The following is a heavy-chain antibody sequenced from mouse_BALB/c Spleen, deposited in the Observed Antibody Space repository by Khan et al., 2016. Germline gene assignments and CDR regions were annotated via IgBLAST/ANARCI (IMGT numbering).Heavy chain of an antibody. CDR1: GFSLTSYG. V-gene: IGHV2-6*02. Sequence: VQLQESGPGLVAPSQSLSITCTVSGFSLTSYGVHWVRQPPGKGLEWLVVIWSDGSTTYNSALKSRLSISKDNSKSQVFLKMNRLQTDDTARDYCARRGDCGGAMDYWGQGTSVTVSS. J-gene: IGHJ4*01. CDR2: IWSDGST. D-gene: IGHD2-13*01. CDR3: ARRGDCGGAMDY.